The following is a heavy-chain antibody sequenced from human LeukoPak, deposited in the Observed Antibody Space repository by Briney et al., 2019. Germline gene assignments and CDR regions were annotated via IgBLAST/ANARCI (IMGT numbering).Heavy chain of an antibody. Sequence: GGSLRLSCTGSGFTFGNYAISWVRQAPGKGLEWVGFIRSKAYGGATEYGASVKGRFTISRDDSKSIAYLQMNSLKTEDTAVYYCTRDILTGYYQPDYWGQGTLVSVSS. CDR3: TRDILTGYYQPDY. V-gene: IGHV3-49*04. CDR1: GFTFGNYA. J-gene: IGHJ4*02. CDR2: IRSKAYGGAT. D-gene: IGHD3-9*01.